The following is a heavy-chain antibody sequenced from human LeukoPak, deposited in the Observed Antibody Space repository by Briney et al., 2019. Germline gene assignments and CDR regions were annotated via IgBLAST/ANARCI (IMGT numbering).Heavy chain of an antibody. J-gene: IGHJ4*02. CDR3: AKAGAYCGGDCYSRYFDY. Sequence: PGGSLRLSCAASGFTFSSYAMSWVRQAPGKGLEWVSAISSSGDSTFYTDSVKGRFTISRDNSRDTLFLQMNSLRDEDTAVYYCAKAGAYCGGDCYSRYFDYWGQGTLVTVSS. CDR1: GFTFSSYA. D-gene: IGHD2-21*02. CDR2: ISSSGDST. V-gene: IGHV3-23*01.